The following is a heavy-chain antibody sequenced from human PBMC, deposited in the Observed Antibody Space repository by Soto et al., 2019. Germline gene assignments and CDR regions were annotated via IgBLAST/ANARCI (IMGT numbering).Heavy chain of an antibody. CDR3: AKDTVNGYDILTGYSAHYYYGMDV. CDR1: GFTFSSYG. V-gene: IGHV3-30*18. Sequence: GGSLRLSCAASGFTFSSYGMHWVRQAPGKGLEWVAVISYDGSNKYYADSVKGRFTISRDNSKNTLYLQMNSLRGEDTAVYYCAKDTVNGYDILTGYSAHYYYGMDVWGQGTTVTVSS. D-gene: IGHD3-9*01. CDR2: ISYDGSNK. J-gene: IGHJ6*02.